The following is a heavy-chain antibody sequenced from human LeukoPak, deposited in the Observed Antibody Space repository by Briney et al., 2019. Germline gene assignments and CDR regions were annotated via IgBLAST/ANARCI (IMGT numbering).Heavy chain of an antibody. D-gene: IGHD3-22*01. V-gene: IGHV4-34*01. CDR1: GGSFSGYY. CDR3: ARGGRYYGSSGYYTFFDY. Sequence: PSETLSLTCVVYGGSFSGYYCSWIRQPPGKGLEWIGEINHSGGTNYNPSLKSRVTMSLDTSKNQFSLKLSSVTAADTAVYYCARGGRYYGSSGYYTFFDYWGQGTLVTVSS. CDR2: INHSGGT. J-gene: IGHJ4*02.